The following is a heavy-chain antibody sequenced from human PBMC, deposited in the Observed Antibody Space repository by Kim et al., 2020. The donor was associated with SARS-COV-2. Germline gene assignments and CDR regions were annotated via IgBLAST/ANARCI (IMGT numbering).Heavy chain of an antibody. V-gene: IGHV4-59*01. D-gene: IGHD3-22*01. J-gene: IGHJ4*02. Sequence: PSLKSRVTISVDTSKNQFSLKLSSVTAADTAVYYCARTSRMIVGAYYFDYWGQGTLVTVSS. CDR3: ARTSRMIVGAYYFDY.